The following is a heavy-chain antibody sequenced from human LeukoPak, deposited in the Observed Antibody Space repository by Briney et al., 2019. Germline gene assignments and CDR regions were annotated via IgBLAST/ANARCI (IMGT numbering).Heavy chain of an antibody. V-gene: IGHV3-23*01. CDR3: AKDPPGAGPNFDC. CDR2: ISGSGDIT. Sequence: GGSLRLSCAASGFTFSNYAMNWVRQAPGKGLEWVSAISGSGDITYYADSVKGRFTISRDNSKNTLYLQMNSLRADDTAIYYCAKDPPGAGPNFDCWGQGTLVTVSS. CDR1: GFTFSNYA. J-gene: IGHJ4*02.